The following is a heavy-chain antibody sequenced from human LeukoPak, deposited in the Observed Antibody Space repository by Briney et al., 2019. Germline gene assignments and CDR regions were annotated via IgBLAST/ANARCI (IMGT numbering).Heavy chain of an antibody. Sequence: GASVKVSCKASGYTFTSYGISWVRQAPGQGLEWMGWINPNSGGTNYAQKFQGRVTMTRDTSISTAYMELSRLRSDDTAVYYCARMYYYDSSGYEAFDIWGQGTMVTVSS. CDR1: GYTFTSYG. CDR3: ARMYYYDSSGYEAFDI. J-gene: IGHJ3*02. D-gene: IGHD3-22*01. CDR2: INPNSGGT. V-gene: IGHV1-2*02.